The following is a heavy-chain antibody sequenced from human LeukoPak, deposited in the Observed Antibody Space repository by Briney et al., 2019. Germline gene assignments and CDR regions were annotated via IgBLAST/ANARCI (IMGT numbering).Heavy chain of an antibody. CDR1: GGTFSSYA. J-gene: IGHJ1*01. CDR2: IIPIFGTA. V-gene: IGHV1-69*06. Sequence: ASVKVSCKASGGTFSSYAISWVRQASGQGLEWMGGIIPIFGTANYAQKFQGRVTITADKSTSTAYMELSSLRSEDTAVYYCARGSSAEYFQHWGQGTLVTVSS. CDR3: ARGSSAEYFQH.